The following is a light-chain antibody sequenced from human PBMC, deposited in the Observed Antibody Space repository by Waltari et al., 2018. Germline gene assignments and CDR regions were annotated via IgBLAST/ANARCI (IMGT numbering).Light chain of an antibody. CDR2: WAS. Sequence: DIVMTQSPDSLTVSLGERAAINCRSSQFILYESDNKNYLGWYQQKPGQSPKLLISWASTRESGVPHRFSGSGSGTDFTLTISSLQSEDFAVYYCQQYDNWPPLTFGGGTKVDLK. V-gene: IGKV4-1*01. CDR3: QQYDNWPPLT. J-gene: IGKJ4*01. CDR1: QFILYESDNKNY.